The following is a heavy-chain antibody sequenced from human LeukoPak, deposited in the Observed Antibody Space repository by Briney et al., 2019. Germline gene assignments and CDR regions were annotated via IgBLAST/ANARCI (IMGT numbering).Heavy chain of an antibody. CDR3: ARVETYYDILTGYYPRNWFDP. D-gene: IGHD3-9*01. Sequence: PSETLSLTCTVSGGSISRYYWSWIRRPPGKRLEWIGYIYDSGSTNYNPSLKGRVTISVDTSKNQFSLKLSSVTAADTAVYYCARVETYYDILTGYYPRNWFDPWGQGTLVTVSS. CDR1: GGSISRYY. V-gene: IGHV4-59*01. J-gene: IGHJ5*02. CDR2: IYDSGST.